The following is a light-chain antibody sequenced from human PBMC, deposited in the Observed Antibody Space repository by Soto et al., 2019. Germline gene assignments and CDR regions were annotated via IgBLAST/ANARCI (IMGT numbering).Light chain of an antibody. Sequence: QTVVTQPPSASGTPGQRVTISCSGTSSNIGTYTVNWYQQLPGTAPKLLIYGNSNRPSGVPDRFSGSKSGTSASLAITGLQAEDEADYYCQSFDSSRFYVFGTGTKLTVL. CDR2: GNS. V-gene: IGLV1-44*01. CDR1: SSNIGTYT. J-gene: IGLJ1*01. CDR3: QSFDSSRFYV.